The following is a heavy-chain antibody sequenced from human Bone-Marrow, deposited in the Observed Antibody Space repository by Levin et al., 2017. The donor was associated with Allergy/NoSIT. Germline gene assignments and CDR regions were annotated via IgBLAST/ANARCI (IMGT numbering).Heavy chain of an antibody. J-gene: IGHJ4*02. CDR1: GFTLRTYG. D-gene: IGHD1-1*01. CDR3: ARDRLQSTFNFDS. V-gene: IGHV3-33*01. Sequence: SCAASGFTLRTYGMHWVRQAPGKGLEWVAVIWYDGSNKNYADSVKGRFTISRDNSKNTLYLQMSSLRADDTAVYYCARDRLQSTFNFDSWGQGALVTVSS. CDR2: IWYDGSNK.